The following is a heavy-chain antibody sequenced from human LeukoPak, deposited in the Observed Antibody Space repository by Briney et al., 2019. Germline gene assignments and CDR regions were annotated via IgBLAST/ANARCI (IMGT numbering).Heavy chain of an antibody. CDR3: ARDTTITMIVVGHDAFDI. V-gene: IGHV4-59*01. Sequence: SETLSLTCTVSGGSISSYYWSWIRQPPGKGLEWIGYIYYSGSTNYNPSLKSRVTISVDTSKNQFSLKLSSVTAADTAVYYCARDTTITMIVVGHDAFDIWGQGTMVTVSS. J-gene: IGHJ3*02. CDR1: GGSISSYY. D-gene: IGHD3-22*01. CDR2: IYYSGST.